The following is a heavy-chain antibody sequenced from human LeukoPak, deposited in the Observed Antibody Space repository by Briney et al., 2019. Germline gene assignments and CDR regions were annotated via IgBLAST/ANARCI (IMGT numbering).Heavy chain of an antibody. CDR1: GFTFSNHW. Sequence: AGGSLRLSCAASGFTFSNHWMHWVRQVPGEGLVWVSRIYSDESTTSYADSVKGRFTISRDNAKNTLFLQMNSLRVEDTGVYYCARGIALADTGPHFDFWGQGALVTVSS. CDR2: IYSDESTT. D-gene: IGHD6-19*01. J-gene: IGHJ4*02. CDR3: ARGIALADTGPHFDF. V-gene: IGHV3-74*01.